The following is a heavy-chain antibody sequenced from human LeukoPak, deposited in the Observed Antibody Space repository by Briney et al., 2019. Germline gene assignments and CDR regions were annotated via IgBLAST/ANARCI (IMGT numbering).Heavy chain of an antibody. J-gene: IGHJ4*02. Sequence: GGSLRLSCAASGFTFSSYAMSWVRQAPGKGLEWVSAISGSGGNTYYADSVKGRFTISRDNSKNTDYLQMNGLRAEDTAVYYCAKDFKGLTIVAAGTFDYWGQGTLVTVSS. CDR1: GFTFSSYA. V-gene: IGHV3-23*01. CDR2: ISGSGGNT. D-gene: IGHD6-13*01. CDR3: AKDFKGLTIVAAGTFDY.